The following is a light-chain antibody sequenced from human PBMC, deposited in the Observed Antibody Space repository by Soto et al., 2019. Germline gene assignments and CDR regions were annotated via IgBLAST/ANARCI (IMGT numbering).Light chain of an antibody. CDR3: QQYASSPYT. CDR1: QSVSSSY. Sequence: LVLTQSPGTLSLSPGERATLSCRASQSVSSSYLAWYQQKPGQAPRLLIYGASRRATGIPDRFSGRESGTDFTLTITTLEPEDSAVYFCQQYASSPYTFGQGTKVDIK. CDR2: GAS. V-gene: IGKV3-20*01. J-gene: IGKJ2*01.